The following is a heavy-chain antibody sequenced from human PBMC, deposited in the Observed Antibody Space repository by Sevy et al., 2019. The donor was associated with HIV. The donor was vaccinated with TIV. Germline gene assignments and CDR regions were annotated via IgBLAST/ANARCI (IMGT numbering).Heavy chain of an antibody. V-gene: IGHV3-49*04. D-gene: IGHD1-1*01. CDR3: TRWKGAQAIFDN. CDR1: GFTFGNHA. Sequence: GGSLRLSCTTSGFTFGNHAMSWVRQAPGKGLEWVAFLKSKAYGGTLGYAASVKSRFTISRDDSKSIAHLQMNDLKSEDTAIYLWTRWKGAQAIFDNWGQGALVTVSS. CDR2: LKSKAYGGTL. J-gene: IGHJ4*02.